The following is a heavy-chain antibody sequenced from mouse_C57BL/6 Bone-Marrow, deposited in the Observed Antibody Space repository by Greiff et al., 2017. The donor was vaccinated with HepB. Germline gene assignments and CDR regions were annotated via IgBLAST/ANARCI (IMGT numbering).Heavy chain of an antibody. J-gene: IGHJ2*01. D-gene: IGHD1-1*01. Sequence: DVQLQESGGGLVKPGGSLKLSCAASGFTFSSYAMSWVRQTPEKRLEWVATISDGGSYTYYPDNVKGRFTISRDNAKNNLYLQMSHLKSEDTAMYYCARDPNYSIYYYGSSYYFDYWGQGTTLTVSS. CDR1: GFTFSSYA. CDR2: ISDGGSYT. CDR3: ARDPNYSIYYYGSSYYFDY. V-gene: IGHV5-4*01.